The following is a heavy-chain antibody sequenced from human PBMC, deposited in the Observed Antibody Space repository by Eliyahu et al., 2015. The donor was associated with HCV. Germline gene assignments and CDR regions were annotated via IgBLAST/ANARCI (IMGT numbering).Heavy chain of an antibody. CDR2: ISYDGSNK. CDR1: GFTXSSYG. Sequence: QVQLVESGGGVVQPGRSXRXXCAASGFTXSSYGMHWVRQAPGKGLEWVAVISYDGSNKYYADSVKVRFTISRDNSKNTLYLQMNSLRAEDTAVYYCAKDSADDFWSVGYFDYWGQGTLVTVSS. V-gene: IGHV3-30*18. J-gene: IGHJ4*02. CDR3: AKDSADDFWSVGYFDY. D-gene: IGHD3-3*01.